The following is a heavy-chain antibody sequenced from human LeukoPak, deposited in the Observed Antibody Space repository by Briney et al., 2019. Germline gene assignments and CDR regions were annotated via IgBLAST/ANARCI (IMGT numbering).Heavy chain of an antibody. CDR3: AKDLRVASYFDY. Sequence: GGSLRLSCAASGFTFSSYAMSWVRQAPGKGLESLSAISGSGGSTYYADSVKGRFTISRDNSKNTLYLQMNSLRAEDTAVYYCAKDLRVASYFDYWGQGTLVTVSS. J-gene: IGHJ4*02. CDR2: ISGSGGST. D-gene: IGHD5-12*01. V-gene: IGHV3-23*01. CDR1: GFTFSSYA.